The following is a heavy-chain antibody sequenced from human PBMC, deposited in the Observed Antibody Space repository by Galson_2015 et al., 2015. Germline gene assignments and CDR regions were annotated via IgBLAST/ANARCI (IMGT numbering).Heavy chain of an antibody. CDR1: GYTFTSYW. CDR3: ARRNRRNGWHQFDI. V-gene: IGHV5-51*01. D-gene: IGHD6-19*01. J-gene: IGHJ4*02. Sequence: QYGAEVKKPGESLQISCKGSGYTFTSYWLGWVRQMPGKGLEWMGVIYPGDSDTRYSPSFRGQVTISADKSISTSYLQWSSLKASDTAVYYCARRNRRNGWHQFDIWGQGTPVTVSS. CDR2: IYPGDSDT.